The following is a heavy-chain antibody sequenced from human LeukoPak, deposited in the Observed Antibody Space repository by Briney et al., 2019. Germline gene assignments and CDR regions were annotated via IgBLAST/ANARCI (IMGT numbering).Heavy chain of an antibody. D-gene: IGHD5-12*01. Sequence: SQTLSLTCTVSGGSISSGSYYWSWIRQPAGKGLEWIGRIYTSGSTNHNPSLKGRVTISVDTSKNQISLKLSSVTAADTAVYYCARDSGPGYYYMDVWGKGTTVTVSS. V-gene: IGHV4-61*02. CDR2: IYTSGST. J-gene: IGHJ6*03. CDR3: ARDSGPGYYYMDV. CDR1: GGSISSGSYY.